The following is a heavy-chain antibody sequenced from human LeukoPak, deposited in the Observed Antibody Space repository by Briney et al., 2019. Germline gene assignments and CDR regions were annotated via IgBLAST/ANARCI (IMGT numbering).Heavy chain of an antibody. Sequence: GGSLRLSCAASGFTFSSYAMNWVRQAPGKGLEWVSGISGSGSSTNYADSVEGRFTISRDNSNNTLYLQMNSLRAEDTVVYYCAKDARRDGYSYDYWGQGTLVTVSS. CDR1: GFTFSSYA. D-gene: IGHD5-24*01. CDR3: AKDARRDGYSYDY. CDR2: ISGSGSST. J-gene: IGHJ4*02. V-gene: IGHV3-23*01.